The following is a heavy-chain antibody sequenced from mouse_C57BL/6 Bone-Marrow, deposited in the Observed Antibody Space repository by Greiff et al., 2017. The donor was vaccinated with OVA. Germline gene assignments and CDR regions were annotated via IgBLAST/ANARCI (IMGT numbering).Heavy chain of an antibody. CDR3: AREDGYYGAY. J-gene: IGHJ3*01. V-gene: IGHV1-54*01. CDR2: INPGSGGT. Sequence: VQLVESGAELVRPGTSVKVSCKASGYAFTNYLIEWVKQRPGQGLEWIGVINPGSGGTNYNEKFKGKATLTADKSSSTAYMQLSSLTSEDSAVYFCAREDGYYGAYWGQGTLVTVSA. D-gene: IGHD2-3*01. CDR1: GYAFTNYL.